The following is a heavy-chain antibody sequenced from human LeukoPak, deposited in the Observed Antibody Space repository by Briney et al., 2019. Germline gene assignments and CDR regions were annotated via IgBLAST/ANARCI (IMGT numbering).Heavy chain of an antibody. Sequence: SETLSLTCTASGGSISSYYWSWIRQPPGKGLEWIGYIYYSGSTNYNPSLKSRVTISVDTSKNQFSLKLSSVTAADTAVYYCARENILSYSRMDVWGQGTTVTVSS. D-gene: IGHD2/OR15-2a*01. CDR1: GGSISSYY. CDR2: IYYSGST. V-gene: IGHV4-59*12. CDR3: ARENILSYSRMDV. J-gene: IGHJ6*02.